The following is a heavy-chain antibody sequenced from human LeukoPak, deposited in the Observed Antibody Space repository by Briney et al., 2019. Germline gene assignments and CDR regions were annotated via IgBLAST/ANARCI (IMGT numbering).Heavy chain of an antibody. D-gene: IGHD1-1*01. Sequence: GRFLRLSCAASGFTFSSYGMHWVRQAPGKGLEWVAVIWYDGSNKYYADSVKGRFTISRDNSKNTLYLQMNSLRAEDTAVYYCARDMDMTTGAFDIWGQGTMVTVSS. J-gene: IGHJ3*02. CDR3: ARDMDMTTGAFDI. V-gene: IGHV3-33*01. CDR1: GFTFSSYG. CDR2: IWYDGSNK.